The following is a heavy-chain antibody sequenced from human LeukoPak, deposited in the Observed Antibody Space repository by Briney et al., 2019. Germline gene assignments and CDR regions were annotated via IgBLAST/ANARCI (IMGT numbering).Heavy chain of an antibody. CDR3: ARDPLAGTGV. V-gene: IGHV4-39*07. CDR1: GGSISSSSYY. Sequence: SETLSLTCTVSGGSISSSSYYWGWIRQPPGKGLEWIGSIYYSGSTYYNPSLKSRVTISVDTSKNQFSLKLSSVTAADTAVYYCARDPLAGTGVWGQGTLVTVSS. CDR2: IYYSGST. D-gene: IGHD6-19*01. J-gene: IGHJ4*02.